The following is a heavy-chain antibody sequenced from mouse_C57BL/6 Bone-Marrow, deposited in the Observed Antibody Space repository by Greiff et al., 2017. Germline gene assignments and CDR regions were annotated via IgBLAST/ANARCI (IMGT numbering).Heavy chain of an antibody. J-gene: IGHJ3*01. D-gene: IGHD1-1*01. Sequence: QVHVKQPGAELVKPGASVKLSCKASGYTFTSYWMPWVKQRPGRGLEWIGRIDPSSGGTKYNEKFKSKATLTVDKPSSTAYMQLSSLTSEDSAVYYCARPHYYGSGAWFAYWGQGTLVTVAA. V-gene: IGHV1-72*01. CDR2: IDPSSGGT. CDR1: GYTFTSYW. CDR3: ARPHYYGSGAWFAY.